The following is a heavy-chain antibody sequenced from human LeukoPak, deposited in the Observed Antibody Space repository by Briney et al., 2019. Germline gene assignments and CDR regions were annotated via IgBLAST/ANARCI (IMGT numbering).Heavy chain of an antibody. J-gene: IGHJ4*02. CDR3: ARHYRAVAGELDY. V-gene: IGHV4-39*01. D-gene: IGHD6-19*01. CDR2: IYYSGST. CDR1: GGSISSSSYY. Sequence: SETLSLTCTVSGGSISSSSYYWGWIRQPPGKGLEWIGSIYYSGSTYYNPSLKSRVTISVDTSKNQFSLKLSSVTAADTAVYYCARHYRAVAGELDYWGQGTLVTVSS.